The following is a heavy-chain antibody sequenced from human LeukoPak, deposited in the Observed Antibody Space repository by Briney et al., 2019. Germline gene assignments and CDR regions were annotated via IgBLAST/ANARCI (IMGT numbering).Heavy chain of an antibody. Sequence: GGSLRLSCTASGFTFSSYHMNWVRQAPGTGLEWVSYISSSGRTVYYADSVKGRFTISRDNSKNTLFLQMNSLRAEDTAVYYCARAPSGWSDYWYFDLWGRGTLVTVS. D-gene: IGHD6-19*01. CDR1: GFTFSSYH. CDR3: ARAPSGWSDYWYFDL. J-gene: IGHJ2*01. CDR2: ISSSGRTV. V-gene: IGHV3-48*01.